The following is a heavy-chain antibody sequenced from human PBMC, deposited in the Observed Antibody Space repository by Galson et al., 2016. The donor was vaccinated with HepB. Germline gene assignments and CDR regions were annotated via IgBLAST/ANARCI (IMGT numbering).Heavy chain of an antibody. J-gene: IGHJ6*02. CDR2: IYPADSDI. D-gene: IGHD3-16*01. Sequence: QSGAEVKKPGESLKISCKGSGYSFTSYWIGWVRQMPGKGLEWMGIIYPADSDIRYSPSFQGQVTISVDKSISTAYLHWRSLKASDTAMYYCARHGGGVAKPLFYYGMDVWGQGTTVTVFS. CDR1: GYSFTSYW. CDR3: ARHGGGVAKPLFYYGMDV. V-gene: IGHV5-51*01.